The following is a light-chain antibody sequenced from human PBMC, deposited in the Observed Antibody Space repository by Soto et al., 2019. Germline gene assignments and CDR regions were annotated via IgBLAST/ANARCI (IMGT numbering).Light chain of an antibody. CDR1: NIGSTS. Sequence: ELTQPPSVSVAPGQTARITCGGNNIGSTSVHWYQQRPGQAPVLVVYDDNDRPSGIPERFSGSNSENTATLTITRVEAGDEADYYCQVWNITTDHYVFGTGTKVTVL. J-gene: IGLJ1*01. CDR2: DDN. V-gene: IGLV3-21*02. CDR3: QVWNITTDHYV.